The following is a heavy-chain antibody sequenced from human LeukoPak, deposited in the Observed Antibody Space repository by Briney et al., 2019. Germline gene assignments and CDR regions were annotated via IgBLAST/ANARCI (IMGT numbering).Heavy chain of an antibody. Sequence: PGGSLRLSCAASGFTFSSYAMSWVRQAPGKGLEWVSTSGSGGSTYYADSVKGRFTISRDNAKNSLYLQMNSLRAEDTAVYYCARGNYYDSSGYYPGAFDYWGQGTLVTVSS. D-gene: IGHD3-22*01. J-gene: IGHJ4*02. CDR2: SGSGGST. V-gene: IGHV3-23*01. CDR3: ARGNYYDSSGYYPGAFDY. CDR1: GFTFSSYA.